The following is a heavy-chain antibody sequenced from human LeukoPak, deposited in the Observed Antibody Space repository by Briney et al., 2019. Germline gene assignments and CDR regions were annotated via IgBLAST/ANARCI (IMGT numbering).Heavy chain of an antibody. D-gene: IGHD5-24*01. CDR2: IKQDGGEK. CDR1: GFTFSSYW. Sequence: GGSLTLSCAASGFTFSSYWMSWVRQAPGEGLEWLANIKQDGGEKYYVDSVKGRFTISRDNAKNSLYLQMNSLRPEDTAVYYCAGRGDGNLYYFDHWGQGTLVTASS. CDR3: AGRGDGNLYYFDH. V-gene: IGHV3-7*04. J-gene: IGHJ4*02.